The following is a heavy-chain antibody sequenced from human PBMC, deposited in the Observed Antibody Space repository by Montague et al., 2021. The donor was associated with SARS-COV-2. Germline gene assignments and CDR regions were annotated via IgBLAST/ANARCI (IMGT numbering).Heavy chain of an antibody. D-gene: IGHD3-3*01. CDR1: GGSTSSSNW. CDR2: IYHSGST. CDR3: ARVGGSYDLLLTYGMDV. Sequence: SETLSLTCAVSGGSTSSSNWWSWVRQPPGKGLEWIGEIYHSGSTNYKPSLKSRVTISVDKSKNQFSLKLSSVTAADTAVYYCARVGGSYDLLLTYGMDVWGQGTTVTVSS. J-gene: IGHJ6*02. V-gene: IGHV4-4*02.